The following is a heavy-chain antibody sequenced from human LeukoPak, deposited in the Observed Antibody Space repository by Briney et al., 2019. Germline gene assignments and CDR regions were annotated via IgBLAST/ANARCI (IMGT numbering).Heavy chain of an antibody. V-gene: IGHV3-11*01. CDR3: AGAPYYYGSGSYYNFLDY. CDR2: ISSSGSTI. J-gene: IGHJ4*02. D-gene: IGHD3-10*01. Sequence: PGGSLRLSCAASGFTFSDYYMSWIRQAPGKGLEWVSYISSSGSTIYYADSVKGRFTISRDNAKNSLYLQMSSLRAEDTAVYYCAGAPYYYGSGSYYNFLDYWGQGTLVTVSS. CDR1: GFTFSDYY.